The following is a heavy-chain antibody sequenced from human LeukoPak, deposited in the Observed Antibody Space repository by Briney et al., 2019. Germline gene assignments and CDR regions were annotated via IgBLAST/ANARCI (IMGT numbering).Heavy chain of an antibody. V-gene: IGHV3-30*18. J-gene: IGHJ6*02. CDR3: AKDLRVAAAGTRYYGMDV. CDR1: GFTFSSYG. D-gene: IGHD6-13*01. Sequence: GGSLRLFCAASGFTFSSYGMHWVRQAPGKGLEWVAVISHDGSNKYYADSVKGRFTISRDNSKNTLYLQMNSLRAEDTAVYYCAKDLRVAAAGTRYYGMDVWGQGTTVTVSS. CDR2: ISHDGSNK.